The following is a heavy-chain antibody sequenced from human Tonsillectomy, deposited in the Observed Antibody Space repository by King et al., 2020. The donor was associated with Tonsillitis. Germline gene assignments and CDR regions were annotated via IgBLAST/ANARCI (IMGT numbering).Heavy chain of an antibody. J-gene: IGHJ4*02. CDR3: ARVRGYNYYLFDY. CDR2: VHYSGSS. V-gene: IGHV4-61*01. D-gene: IGHD5-18*01. CDR1: GVSVSSSIYS. Sequence: VQLQESGPGLVKPSATLSLTCTVSGVSVSSSIYSWSWIRQPPGRGLEWIGYVHYSGSSNYDPSLKSRVTMSVDTSKHQFSLKLNSVTAEDTALYYCARVRGYNYYLFDYWGQGTLVTVSS.